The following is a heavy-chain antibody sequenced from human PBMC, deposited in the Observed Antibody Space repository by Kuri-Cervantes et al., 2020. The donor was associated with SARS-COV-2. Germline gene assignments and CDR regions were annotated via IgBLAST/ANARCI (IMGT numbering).Heavy chain of an antibody. CDR3: ARDTKRGWFDP. CDR1: GFTFSSYD. Sequence: GESLKISCAASGFTFSSYDMHWVRQAPGKGLEWVAVIWYDGSNKYYADSVKGRFTISRDNSKKTLYLQMNSLRDEDTAVYYCARDTKRGWFDPWGQGTLVTVSS. CDR2: IWYDGSNK. V-gene: IGHV3-33*08. J-gene: IGHJ5*02.